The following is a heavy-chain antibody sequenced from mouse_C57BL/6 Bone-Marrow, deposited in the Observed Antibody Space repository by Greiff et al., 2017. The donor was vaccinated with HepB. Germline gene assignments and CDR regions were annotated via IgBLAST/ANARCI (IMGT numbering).Heavy chain of an antibody. V-gene: IGHV5-12*01. Sequence: DVQLVESGGGLVQPGGSLKLSCAASGFTFSDYYMYWVRQTPEKRLEWVAYISNGGGSTYYPDTVKGRFTISRDNAKNTLYLQMSRLKSEDTAMYYCARPHWFAYWGQGTLVTVSA. J-gene: IGHJ3*01. CDR2: ISNGGGST. CDR1: GFTFSDYY. CDR3: ARPHWFAY.